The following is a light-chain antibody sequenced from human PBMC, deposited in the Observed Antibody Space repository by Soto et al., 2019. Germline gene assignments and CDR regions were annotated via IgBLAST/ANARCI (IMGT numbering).Light chain of an antibody. V-gene: IGKV3-20*01. CDR3: QQYGGSPYT. J-gene: IGKJ2*01. CDR1: QSVRSNY. CDR2: GAS. Sequence: EIVLTQSPGTLSLSPGERATLSCRASQSVRSNYLAWYQRKPGQAPRLLIYGASTRATGIPDMFSGTGSGTDLTLSISRLEPEDFAVYCCQQYGGSPYTFGQGTKLAIK.